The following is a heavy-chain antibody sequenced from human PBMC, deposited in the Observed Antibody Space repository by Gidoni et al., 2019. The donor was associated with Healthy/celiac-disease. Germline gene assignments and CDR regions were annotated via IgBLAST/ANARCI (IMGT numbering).Heavy chain of an antibody. J-gene: IGHJ4*02. CDR2: IYYSGST. D-gene: IGHD2-15*01. CDR3: ARGVVVVVAATEYYFDY. CDR1: GGSISSGDYY. Sequence: QVQLQESGPGLVKPSQTLSLTCTVSGGSISSGDYYWSWIRQPPGKGLEWIGYIYYSGSTYYNPSLKSRVTISVDTSKNQFSLKLSSVTAADTAVYYCARGVVVVVAATEYYFDYWGQGTLVTVSS. V-gene: IGHV4-30-4*01.